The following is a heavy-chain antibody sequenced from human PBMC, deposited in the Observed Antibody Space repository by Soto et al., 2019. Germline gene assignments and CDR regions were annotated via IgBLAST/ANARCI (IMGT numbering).Heavy chain of an antibody. Sequence: QVQLQESGPGLVKPSETLSLTCTVSGGSVSSGSYYWSWIRQPPGKGLEWLGYIYYSGSTNDNPPHKSRVTVSVDPSKNQFSLKLSSVTAADTAVYYCASGPTFDYWGQGTLVTVSS. CDR1: GGSVSSGSYY. V-gene: IGHV4-61*01. CDR2: IYYSGST. J-gene: IGHJ4*02. CDR3: ASGPTFDY.